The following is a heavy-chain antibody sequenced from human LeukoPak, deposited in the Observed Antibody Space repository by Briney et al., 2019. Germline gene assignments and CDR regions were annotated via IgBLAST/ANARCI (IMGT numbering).Heavy chain of an antibody. Sequence: SETLSLTCTVSGGSISSYYWSWIRQPPGKGLEWIGYIYYSGSTNYNPSLKSRVTISVDTSKNQFSLKLSSVTAADTAVYYCTRAYYYDSSGYFYYFDYWGQGTLVTVSS. V-gene: IGHV4-59*01. CDR2: IYYSGST. D-gene: IGHD3-22*01. CDR3: TRAYYYDSSGYFYYFDY. J-gene: IGHJ4*02. CDR1: GGSISSYY.